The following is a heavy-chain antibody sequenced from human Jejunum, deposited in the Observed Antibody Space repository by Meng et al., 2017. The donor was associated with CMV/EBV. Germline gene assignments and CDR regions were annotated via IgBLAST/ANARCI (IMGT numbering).Heavy chain of an antibody. D-gene: IGHD1-26*01. CDR1: GFSFSNYM. V-gene: IGHV3-21*01. CDR3: ARVLKGGTYVDN. CDR2: ISISGYR. Sequence: AASGFSFSNYMMNWVRQAPGKGLEWVSSISISGYRYYADSVKGRFTISRDDAESSLFLQMNSLGAEDTAVYYCARVLKGGTYVDNWGQGTQVTVSS. J-gene: IGHJ4*02.